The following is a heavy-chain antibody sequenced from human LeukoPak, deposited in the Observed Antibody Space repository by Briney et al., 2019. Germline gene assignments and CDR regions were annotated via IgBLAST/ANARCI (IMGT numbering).Heavy chain of an antibody. CDR2: IYHSGST. CDR3: AKGRVRGVPRDFDY. J-gene: IGHJ4*02. Sequence: SETLSLTCTVSGYSISSGYYWGWIRQPPGKGLEWIGSIYHSGSTYYNPSLKSRVTISVDTSKNQFSLKLSSVTAADTAVYYCAKGRVRGVPRDFDYWGQGTLVTVSS. CDR1: GYSISSGYY. V-gene: IGHV4-38-2*02. D-gene: IGHD3-10*01.